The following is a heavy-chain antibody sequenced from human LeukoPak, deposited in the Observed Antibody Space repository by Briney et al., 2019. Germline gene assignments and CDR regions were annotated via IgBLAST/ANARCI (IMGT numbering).Heavy chain of an antibody. CDR2: ISGSGGST. Sequence: GGSLRLSCAASGFTFSSYAMSWVRQAPGKGLEWVSAISGSGGSTYYADSVKGRFTISRDNSKNPLYLQMNSLRAEDTAVYYCAKVGCSSTSCYGRDYWGQGTLVTVSS. CDR3: AKVGCSSTSCYGRDY. V-gene: IGHV3-23*01. D-gene: IGHD2-2*01. CDR1: GFTFSSYA. J-gene: IGHJ4*02.